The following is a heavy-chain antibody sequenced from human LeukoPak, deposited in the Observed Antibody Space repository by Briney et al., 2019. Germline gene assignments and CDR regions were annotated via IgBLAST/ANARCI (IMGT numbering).Heavy chain of an antibody. CDR2: ISYDGSNK. Sequence: GGSLRLSCAASGFTFSSYAMHWVRQAPGKGLEWVAVISYDGSNKYYADSVKGRFTISRDNSKNTLYLQMNSLRAEDTAVYYCARDIPTTVTTSTYYYYGMDVWGQGTTVTVSS. D-gene: IGHD4-17*01. CDR1: GFTFSSYA. J-gene: IGHJ6*02. V-gene: IGHV3-30-3*01. CDR3: ARDIPTTVTTSTYYYYGMDV.